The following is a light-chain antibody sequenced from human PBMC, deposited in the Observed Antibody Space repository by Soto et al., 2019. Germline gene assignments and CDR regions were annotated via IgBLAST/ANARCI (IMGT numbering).Light chain of an antibody. V-gene: IGKV3-15*01. J-gene: IGKJ1*01. Sequence: EIVMTQSPATLSVSPGERATLSCRASQSVNSNLAWYQQKPGQAPRLLIYVASTRATGIPARFSGSGSGTEFTLTISSLQSEDFAVYWCQQFNNWPLTFGQGTKVEIK. CDR2: VAS. CDR3: QQFNNWPLT. CDR1: QSVNSN.